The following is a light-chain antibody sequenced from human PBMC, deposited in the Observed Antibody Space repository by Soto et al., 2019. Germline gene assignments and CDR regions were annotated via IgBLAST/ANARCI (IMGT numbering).Light chain of an antibody. V-gene: IGKV3-11*01. CDR3: QQRSTWPFT. CDR2: DAS. CDR1: QSISSY. J-gene: IGKJ3*01. Sequence: EIVLTQSPATLSLSPGERATLSCRASQSISSYLAWYQQKPEQAPRLLIYDASNRATGIPSRFSGSGSGTDFTLTISSLEPEDFAVYYCQQRSTWPFTFGPGTKVDIK.